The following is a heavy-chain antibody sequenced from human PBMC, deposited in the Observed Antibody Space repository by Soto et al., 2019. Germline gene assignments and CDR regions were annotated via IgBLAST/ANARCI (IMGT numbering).Heavy chain of an antibody. CDR3: ARPVNYYYYYRDV. Sequence: QLQLQESGPGLVKPSETLSLTCTVSGGSISSSTSYGGWIRQPPGKGRERIGSSNDSGSPNYSPSPQRRVTIYDDKSKNKYSLMLISVTAANTYVSSCARPVNYYYYYRDVWGKGTMVTVSS. J-gene: IGHJ6*03. CDR2: SNDSGSP. CDR1: GGSISSSTSY. V-gene: IGHV4-39*01.